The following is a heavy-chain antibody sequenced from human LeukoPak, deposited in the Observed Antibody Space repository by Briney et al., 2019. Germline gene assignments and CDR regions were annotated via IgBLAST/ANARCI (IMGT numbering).Heavy chain of an antibody. Sequence: SETLSLTCTVSGGSISSYYWSWIRQPPGKGLEWIGYIYYSGSTNYNPSLKSRVTISVDTSKNQFSLKLSSVTAADTAVYYCARHYGRLYDYWGQGTLVTVSS. D-gene: IGHD4-17*01. J-gene: IGHJ4*02. CDR3: ARHYGRLYDY. CDR1: GGSISSYY. V-gene: IGHV4-59*08. CDR2: IYYSGST.